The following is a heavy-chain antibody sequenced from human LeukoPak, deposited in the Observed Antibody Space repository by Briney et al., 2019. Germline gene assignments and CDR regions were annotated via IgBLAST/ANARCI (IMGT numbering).Heavy chain of an antibody. V-gene: IGHV4-38-2*02. CDR3: AREGGVTPAPDY. D-gene: IGHD3-16*01. Sequence: KPSETLSLTCAVSGYSISSGYYWGWIRQPPGKGLEWIGSIYHSGSTYYNPSLKSRVTISVDTSKNQFSLKLSSVTAADTAVYYCAREGGVTPAPDYWGQGTLVTVPS. J-gene: IGHJ4*02. CDR2: IYHSGST. CDR1: GYSISSGYY.